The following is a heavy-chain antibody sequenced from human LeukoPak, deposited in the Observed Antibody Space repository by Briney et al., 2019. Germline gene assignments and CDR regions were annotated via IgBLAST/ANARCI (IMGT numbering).Heavy chain of an antibody. CDR2: VTSTNKI. Sequence: PGGSLRLSCVASGFTFSSHSINWVRQAPGKGLEWIATVTSTNKIHYADSVKGRFTISRDNAKNSLYLQMNSLRAEDTAVYYCARDAENYDILTGYQYDAFDIWGQGTMVTVSS. CDR3: ARDAENYDILTGYQYDAFDI. CDR1: GFTFSSHS. V-gene: IGHV3-69-1*01. J-gene: IGHJ3*02. D-gene: IGHD3-9*01.